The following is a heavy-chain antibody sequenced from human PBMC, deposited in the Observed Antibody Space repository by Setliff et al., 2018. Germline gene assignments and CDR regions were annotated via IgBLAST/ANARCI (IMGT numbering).Heavy chain of an antibody. CDR1: GGSFSGYY. V-gene: IGHV4-59*10. CDR2: FHTGGST. J-gene: IGHJ5*02. Sequence: SETLSLTCAVYGGSFSGYYWTWIRQPAGKGLEWIGHFHTGGSTNYNRSLRSRVSISVDTSKKQFSLKLSSVTAADTATYYCARAGPTVTFFRVLVISWWDPWGQGSLVTVSS. CDR3: ARAGPTVTFFRVLVISWWDP. D-gene: IGHD3-3*01.